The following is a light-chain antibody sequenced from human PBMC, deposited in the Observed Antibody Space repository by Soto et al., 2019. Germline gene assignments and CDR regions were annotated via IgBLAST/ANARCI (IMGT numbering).Light chain of an antibody. Sequence: QSALTQPASVSGSPGQSITISCTGTSSDVDVYNYVSWYQHHPGKAPKVVIYEVNNRPSGVSNRFSGSKSGNTASLTISGLQAEDEADYYCNSYTSSTTYVFGTGTKLTVL. V-gene: IGLV2-14*01. CDR3: NSYTSSTTYV. CDR2: EVN. CDR1: SSDVDVYNY. J-gene: IGLJ1*01.